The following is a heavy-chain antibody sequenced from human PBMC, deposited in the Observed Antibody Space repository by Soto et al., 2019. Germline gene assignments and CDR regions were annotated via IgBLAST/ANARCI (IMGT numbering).Heavy chain of an antibody. CDR1: GSTFSSNA. CDR2: FSGSGGST. V-gene: IGHV3-23*01. D-gene: IGHD3-16*02. Sequence: EVQLLESGGGLVQPGGSLRLSCAASGSTFSSNAMTWVAQAPGKGLEWAPAFSGSGGSTYYADSVKGRFTISRDNSKNTLYLQMNSLRAEDTAVYYCAKTIMITFGGVIVFDAFDIWGQGTMVTVSS. J-gene: IGHJ3*02. CDR3: AKTIMITFGGVIVFDAFDI.